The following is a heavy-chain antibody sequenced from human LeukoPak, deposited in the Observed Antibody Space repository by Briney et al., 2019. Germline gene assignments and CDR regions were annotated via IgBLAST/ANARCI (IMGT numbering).Heavy chain of an antibody. D-gene: IGHD6-13*01. V-gene: IGHV3-21*01. CDR3: ARGPAEGNFDY. CDR2: ISSSSSYI. J-gene: IGHJ4*02. CDR1: GFTFSSYS. Sequence: GGSLRLSCAASGFTFSSYSMNWVRQAPGKGLEWVSSISSSSSYIYYADSEKGRFTISRDNAKNTLYLQMNSLRAEDTAVYYCARGPAEGNFDYWGQGTLVTVSS.